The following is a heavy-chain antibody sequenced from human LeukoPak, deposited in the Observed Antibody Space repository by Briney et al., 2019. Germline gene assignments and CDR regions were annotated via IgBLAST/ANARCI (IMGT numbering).Heavy chain of an antibody. V-gene: IGHV3-48*04. CDR1: GFPFSTYS. D-gene: IGHD1-26*01. Sequence: PGGTLRLSCVTSGFPFSTYSMNWVRQAPGKGLEWLSYITSTSDTIYYADSVKGRFTISRDNAKNSLYLQMNSLRAEDTALYYCAKDRGGIVGATTAFDYWGQGTLVTVSS. CDR3: AKDRGGIVGATTAFDY. J-gene: IGHJ4*02. CDR2: ITSTSDTI.